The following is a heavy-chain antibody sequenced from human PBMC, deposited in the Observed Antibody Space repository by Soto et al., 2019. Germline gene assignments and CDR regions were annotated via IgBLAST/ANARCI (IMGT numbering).Heavy chain of an antibody. CDR3: ARVRGGLGYCSGGSCSYYYYGMDV. J-gene: IGHJ6*02. Sequence: GGSLRPSCAASGFTFSSYAMHWVRQAPGKGLEWVAVISYDGSNKYYADSVKGRFTISRDNSKNTLYLQMNSLRAEDTAVYYCARVRGGLGYCSGGSCSYYYYGMDVWGQGTTVTVSS. CDR1: GFTFSSYA. D-gene: IGHD2-15*01. CDR2: ISYDGSNK. V-gene: IGHV3-30-3*01.